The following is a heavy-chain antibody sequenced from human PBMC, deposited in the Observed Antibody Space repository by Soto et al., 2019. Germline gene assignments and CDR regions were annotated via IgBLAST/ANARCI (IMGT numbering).Heavy chain of an antibody. D-gene: IGHD2-2*02. V-gene: IGHV4-34*01. J-gene: IGHJ6*02. CDR1: GGSFSGYY. CDR3: ARALRYCSSTSCYIWGYYGMDV. CDR2: INHSGST. Sequence: NPSETLSLTCAVYGGSFSGYYWSWIRQPPGKGLEWIGEINHSGSTNYNPSLKSRVTISVDTSKNQFSLKLSSVTAADTAVYYCARALRYCSSTSCYIWGYYGMDVWGQGTTVTVSS.